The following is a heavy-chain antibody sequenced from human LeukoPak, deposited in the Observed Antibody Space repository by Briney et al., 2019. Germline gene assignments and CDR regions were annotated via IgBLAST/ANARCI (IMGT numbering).Heavy chain of an antibody. V-gene: IGHV1-24*01. D-gene: IGHD2-2*01. CDR3: ATDKSFGPAAHRGFDP. CDR1: GYTLTELS. J-gene: IGHJ5*02. Sequence: ASVKVSCKVSGYTLTELSMHWVRQAPGKGLEWMGGSDPEDGETIYAQKFQGRVTMTEDTSTDTAYMELSSLRSEDTAVYYCATDKSFGPAAHRGFDPWGQGTLVTVSS. CDR2: SDPEDGET.